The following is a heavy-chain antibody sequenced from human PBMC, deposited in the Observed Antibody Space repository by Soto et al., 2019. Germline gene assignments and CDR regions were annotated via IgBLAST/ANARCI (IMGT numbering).Heavy chain of an antibody. J-gene: IGHJ3*02. CDR2: VSTYNGNP. D-gene: IGHD6-6*01. CDR1: GYTFTSYG. Sequence: QVQLVQSGPEVKKPGASVKVSCKASGYTFTSYGISCVRQAPGQGLEWMGWVSTYNGNPNYAQKHQGRVTMTTDTSTSTAYMELRSLRSDDTAVFYCARAPLSSTSPKSAFDIWGQGTVVTVSS. V-gene: IGHV1-18*01. CDR3: ARAPLSSTSPKSAFDI.